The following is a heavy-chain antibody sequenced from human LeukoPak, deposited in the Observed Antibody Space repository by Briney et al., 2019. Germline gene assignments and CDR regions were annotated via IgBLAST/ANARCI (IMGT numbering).Heavy chain of an antibody. J-gene: IGHJ4*02. Sequence: GGSLRLSCAASGFTFSSDVMSWVRQAPGKGLEWVSYINHNAETIYYADSVKGRFTISRDNAKNVLYLQMNRLGDGDTAVYYCARDSDWAFDNWGQGTLVTVSS. V-gene: IGHV3-48*02. D-gene: IGHD2-21*02. CDR2: INHNAETI. CDR3: ARDSDWAFDN. CDR1: GFTFSSDV.